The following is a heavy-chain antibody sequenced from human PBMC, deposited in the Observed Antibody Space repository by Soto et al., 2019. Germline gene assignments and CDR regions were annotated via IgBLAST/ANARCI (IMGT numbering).Heavy chain of an antibody. V-gene: IGHV1-69*01. CDR2: IVPMFGKA. J-gene: IGHJ4*02. D-gene: IGHD3-22*01. Sequence: QIQLLQSGAELKKPGSSVKVSCKASGGTFSRYALNWVRQAPGQGPEWMGGIVPMFGKANYAQKFQGRVTITSDESTSTAYMELSSMRSEDTAMYYCARGLAYDRSAFYFFFWGQGTLVTVSS. CDR1: GGTFSRYA. CDR3: ARGLAYDRSAFYFFF.